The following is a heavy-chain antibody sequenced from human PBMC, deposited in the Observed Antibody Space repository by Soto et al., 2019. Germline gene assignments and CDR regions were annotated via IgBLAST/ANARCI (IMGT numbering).Heavy chain of an antibody. CDR2: IYSGGST. Sequence: GGSLRLSCAASGCTVSSNYMSWVSQAPGKGLEWVSVIYSGGSTYYADSVKGRFTISRHNSKNTLYLQMNSLRAEDTAVYYCAGEQLGHDAFDIWGQGTMVTVSS. CDR3: AGEQLGHDAFDI. J-gene: IGHJ3*02. V-gene: IGHV3-53*04. D-gene: IGHD6-6*01. CDR1: GCTVSSNY.